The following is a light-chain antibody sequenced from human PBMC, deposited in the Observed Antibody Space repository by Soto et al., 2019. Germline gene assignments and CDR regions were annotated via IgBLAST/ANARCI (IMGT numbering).Light chain of an antibody. CDR1: QSVGSF. CDR2: DAS. J-gene: IGKJ4*01. V-gene: IGKV3-11*01. Sequence: EIVLTQSPATLSLSPGDRATLSCRASQSVGSFLAWYRQKPGQAPRLLIYDASKRAAGISARFSGSGSGTDFTLTISTLEPGDFAVYYSQQRSNWPLTFGGGTKVEIK. CDR3: QQRSNWPLT.